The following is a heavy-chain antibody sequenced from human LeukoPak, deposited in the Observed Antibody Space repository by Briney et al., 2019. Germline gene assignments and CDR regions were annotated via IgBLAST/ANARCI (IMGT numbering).Heavy chain of an antibody. CDR1: GASFSSGDQY. CDR3: ARLAVTGAGELTYYYDYMDV. D-gene: IGHD2-21*02. V-gene: IGHV4-31*10. CDR2: LHPSGNL. J-gene: IGHJ6*03. Sequence: SQTLSLTCTVSGASFSSGDQYWNWIRQSPGKGLEWIGSLHPSGNLYNNPSLESRVTMSVDPSKNQFSLKLSSVTAADTAVYYCARLAVTGAGELTYYYDYMDVWGKGSTVTVSS.